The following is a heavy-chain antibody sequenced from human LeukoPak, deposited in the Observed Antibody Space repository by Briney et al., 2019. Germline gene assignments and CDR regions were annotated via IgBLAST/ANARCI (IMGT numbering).Heavy chain of an antibody. CDR2: INHSGST. D-gene: IGHD6-13*01. J-gene: IGHJ4*02. Sequence: PSETLSLTCAVYGGSLSGYYWSWIRQPPGKGLEWIGEINHSGSTNYNPSLKSRVTISVDTSKNQFSLTAADTAVYYCARGIGIAAAGHFDYWGQGTLVTVSS. CDR3: ARGIGIAAAGHFDY. CDR1: GGSLSGYY. V-gene: IGHV4-34*01.